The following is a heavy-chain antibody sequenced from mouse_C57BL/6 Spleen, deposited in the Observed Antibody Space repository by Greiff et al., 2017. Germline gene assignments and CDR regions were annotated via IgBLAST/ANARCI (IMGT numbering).Heavy chain of an antibody. Sequence: VQGVESGPGLVAPSQSLSITCTVSGFSLTSYGVHWVRQPPGKGLEWLVVIWSDGSTTYNSALKSRLSISKDNSKSQVFLKMNSLQTDDTAMYYCARHYYGSPYAMDYWGQGTSVTVSS. J-gene: IGHJ4*01. CDR1: GFSLTSYG. CDR3: ARHYYGSPYAMDY. CDR2: IWSDGST. D-gene: IGHD1-1*01. V-gene: IGHV2-6-1*01.